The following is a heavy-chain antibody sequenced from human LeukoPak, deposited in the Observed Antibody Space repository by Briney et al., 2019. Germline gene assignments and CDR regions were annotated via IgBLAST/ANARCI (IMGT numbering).Heavy chain of an antibody. CDR1: GFTFSNAW. CDR2: IKSKTDGGTT. Sequence: GGSLRLSCAASGFTFSNAWMSWVRQAPGKGLEWVGRIKSKTDGGTTDYAAPVKGRFTISRDDSKNTLYLQMNSLRAEDTAVYYCARDGSGEWPIGYWGQGTLVTVSS. V-gene: IGHV3-15*01. D-gene: IGHD3-10*01. J-gene: IGHJ4*02. CDR3: ARDGSGEWPIGY.